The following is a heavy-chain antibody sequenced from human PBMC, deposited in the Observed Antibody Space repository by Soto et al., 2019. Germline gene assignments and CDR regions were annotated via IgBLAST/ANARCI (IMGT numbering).Heavy chain of an antibody. CDR2: IIPIFGTA. V-gene: IGHV1-69*13. CDR3: ARENSAAAGYYYYGMDV. Sequence: SVKGSCKASGGTFSSYAISWVRQAPGQGLEWMGGIIPIFGTANYAQKFQGRVTITADESTSTAYMELSSLRSEDTAVYYCARENSAAAGYYYYGMDVWGQGTTVTVSS. CDR1: GGTFSSYA. J-gene: IGHJ6*02. D-gene: IGHD6-13*01.